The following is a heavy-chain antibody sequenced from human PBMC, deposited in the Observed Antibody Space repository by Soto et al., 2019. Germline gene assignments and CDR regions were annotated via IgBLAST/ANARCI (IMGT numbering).Heavy chain of an antibody. CDR2: ISSSGSTI. CDR3: ARDKVEAARFHYYYYYYYMDV. V-gene: IGHV3-11*01. CDR1: GFTFSDYY. J-gene: IGHJ6*03. D-gene: IGHD6-6*01. Sequence: QVQLVESGGGLVKPGGSLRLSCAASGFTFSDYYMSWIRQAPGKGLEWVSYISSSGSTIYYADSVKGRFTISRDNAKNSLYLQMNSLRAEDTAVYYCARDKVEAARFHYYYYYYYMDVWGKGTTVTVSS.